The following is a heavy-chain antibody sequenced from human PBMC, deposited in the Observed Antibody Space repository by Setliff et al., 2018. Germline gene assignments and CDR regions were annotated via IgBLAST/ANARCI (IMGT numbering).Heavy chain of an antibody. Sequence: GGSLRLSCAASGFTFSNAWMSWVRQAPGKGLEWGRRIKSKTDGGTTDYAAPLKGRFTISRGDSKNTLYLQMNSLKTEDTAVYYCTTEYYYDSSGYLKLDIWGQGTMVTVSS. V-gene: IGHV3-15*01. CDR1: GFTFSNAW. D-gene: IGHD3-22*01. CDR2: IKSKTDGGTT. CDR3: TTEYYYDSSGYLKLDI. J-gene: IGHJ3*02.